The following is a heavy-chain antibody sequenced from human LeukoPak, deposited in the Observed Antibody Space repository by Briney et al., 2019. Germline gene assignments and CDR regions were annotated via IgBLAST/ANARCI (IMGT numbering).Heavy chain of an antibody. CDR1: GFTFSSYS. D-gene: IGHD6-19*01. J-gene: IGHJ6*02. CDR2: ISSSSSYI. Sequence: SGGSLRLSCAASGFTFSSYSMNWVRQAPGKGLEWVSSISSSSSYIYYADSVKGRFTISRDNAKNSLYLQMNSLRAEDTAVYYCARDSPDSGWGYYYYGMDVWGQGTTVTVSS. CDR3: ARDSPDSGWGYYYYGMDV. V-gene: IGHV3-21*01.